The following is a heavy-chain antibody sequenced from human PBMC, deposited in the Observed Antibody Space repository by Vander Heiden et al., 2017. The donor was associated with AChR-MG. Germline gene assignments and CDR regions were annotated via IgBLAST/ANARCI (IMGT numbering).Heavy chain of an antibody. Sequence: QVQLVQSGAEVKKPGASVKVSCKASGYTFTSYYMHWVRQAPGQGLEWMGIINPSGGSTSYAQKFQGRVTMTRDTSTSTVYMELSSLRSEDTAVYYCARGTYYYDSSGYYDFDYWGQGTLVTVSS. J-gene: IGHJ4*02. CDR2: INPSGGST. CDR3: ARGTYYYDSSGYYDFDY. CDR1: GYTFTSYY. V-gene: IGHV1-46*03. D-gene: IGHD3-22*01.